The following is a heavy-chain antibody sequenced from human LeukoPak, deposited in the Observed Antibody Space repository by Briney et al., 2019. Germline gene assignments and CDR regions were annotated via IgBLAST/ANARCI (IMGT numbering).Heavy chain of an antibody. Sequence: PGGSLRLSCVASGFTFDDYGMSWVRQAPGKGLEWVSGVNWNGGSTSYADSVKGRFTISRDNAKNSLYLQMNSLRAEDTALYYCARDPTVTTSFDYWGQGTLVTVSS. CDR2: VNWNGGST. CDR3: ARDPTVTTSFDY. V-gene: IGHV3-20*04. CDR1: GFTFDDYG. D-gene: IGHD4-17*01. J-gene: IGHJ4*02.